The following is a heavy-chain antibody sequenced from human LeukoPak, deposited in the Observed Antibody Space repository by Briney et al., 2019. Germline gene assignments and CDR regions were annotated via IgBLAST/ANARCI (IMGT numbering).Heavy chain of an antibody. CDR1: GYTFTSYG. CDR2: ISAYNGNT. Sequence: ASVKVSCKASGYTFTSYGISWVRQAPGQGLEWMGWISAYNGNTNYAQKLQGRVTMTTDTSTSTAYMELRSLRSDDTAVYYCARSPSSGWAYYYMDVWGKGTTVTVSS. V-gene: IGHV1-18*01. CDR3: ARSPSSGWAYYYMDV. D-gene: IGHD6-19*01. J-gene: IGHJ6*03.